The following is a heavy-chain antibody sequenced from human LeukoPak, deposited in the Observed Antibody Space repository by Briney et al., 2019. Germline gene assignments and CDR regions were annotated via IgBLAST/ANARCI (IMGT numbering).Heavy chain of an antibody. CDR2: VYYSGTI. V-gene: IGHV4-39*01. J-gene: IGHJ4*02. Sequence: PSETLSLTCTVSGGSVSRSSYSWGWIRQPPGKGLEWVGTVYYSGTIYYNPSLKSRVTMSVDTSKNQFSLRLSSVTAADTAVYYCARHGNGEMPGQRWGVEYYFDYWGQGTLVTVSS. D-gene: IGHD3-10*01. CDR3: ARHGNGEMPGQRWGVEYYFDY. CDR1: GGSVSRSSYS.